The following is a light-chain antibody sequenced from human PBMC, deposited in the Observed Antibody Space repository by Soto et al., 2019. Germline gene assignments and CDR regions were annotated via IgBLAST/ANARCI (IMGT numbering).Light chain of an antibody. V-gene: IGLV2-14*01. CDR2: GVG. J-gene: IGLJ1*01. CDR1: SSDVGAYNY. CDR3: SSYAHASIYV. Sequence: QSALTQPASVSGSPGQSISISCTGSSSDVGAYNYVSWYLQHPGKAPKLLIYGVGNRPSGVSARFSGSKSGDTAYLTISGLQAEDEADYYCSSYAHASIYVFGTGTKV.